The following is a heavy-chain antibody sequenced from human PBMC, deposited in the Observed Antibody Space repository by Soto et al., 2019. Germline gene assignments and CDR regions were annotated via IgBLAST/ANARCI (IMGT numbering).Heavy chain of an antibody. D-gene: IGHD1-7*01. CDR1: VDSVSSNSAA. V-gene: IGHV6-1*01. Sequence: SQTLSLTCAISVDSVSSNSAAWNLISQSPSRGLEWLGRTYYRSKWYNDYAVSVKSRITINPDTSKNQFSLQLNSVTPEDKAVYYCARSPSNGNYQDYWGKGIMITVSS. J-gene: IGHJ4*02. CDR2: TYYRSKWYN. CDR3: ARSPSNGNYQDY.